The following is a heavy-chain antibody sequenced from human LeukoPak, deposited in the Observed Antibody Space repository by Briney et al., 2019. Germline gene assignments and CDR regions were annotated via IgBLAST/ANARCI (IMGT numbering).Heavy chain of an antibody. V-gene: IGHV3-7*01. CDR2: IKQDGSEK. J-gene: IGHJ4*02. CDR3: ASQGLYSGYDLDYFDY. CDR1: GFTFSRYW. D-gene: IGHD5-12*01. Sequence: GGSLRLSCAASGFTFSRYWMSWVRQAPGKGLEWVANIKQDGSEKYYVDSVKGRLPISRDNAKNSLYLQMNSLRAEDTAVYYCASQGLYSGYDLDYFDYWGQGALVTVSP.